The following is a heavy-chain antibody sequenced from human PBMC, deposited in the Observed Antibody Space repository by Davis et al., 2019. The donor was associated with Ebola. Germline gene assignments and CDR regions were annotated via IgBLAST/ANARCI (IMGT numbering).Heavy chain of an antibody. CDR2: IRYDESKK. Sequence: GGSLRLSCAASGFRFSSYGMNWVRQAPGKGLEWVAYIRYDESKKYYADSVKGRLTVSRDNSRNTLYLQMNSLRAEDTAVYYCARSPHQSPYWGQGTLVTVSS. CDR3: ARSPHQSPY. V-gene: IGHV3-30*02. CDR1: GFRFSSYG. J-gene: IGHJ4*02.